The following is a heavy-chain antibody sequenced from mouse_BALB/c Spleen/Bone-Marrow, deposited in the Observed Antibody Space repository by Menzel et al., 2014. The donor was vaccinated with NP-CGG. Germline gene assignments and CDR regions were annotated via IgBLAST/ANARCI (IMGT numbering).Heavy chain of an antibody. Sequence: EVMLVESGGGLVQPGGSLKLSCATSGFTFSDYYMYWVRQTPEKRLEWVAYISNGGGSTYYPDTVKGRFTISRDNAKYTLYLQMSRLKSEDTAMYYCARQGAYSYFDYWGQGTTLTVSS. J-gene: IGHJ2*01. CDR2: ISNGGGST. V-gene: IGHV5-12*02. CDR1: GFTFSDYY. CDR3: ARQGAYSYFDY. D-gene: IGHD2-10*01.